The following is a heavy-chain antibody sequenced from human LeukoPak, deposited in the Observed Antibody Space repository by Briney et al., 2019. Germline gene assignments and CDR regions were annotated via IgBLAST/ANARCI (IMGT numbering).Heavy chain of an antibody. CDR1: GFTFSSYA. V-gene: IGHV3-23*01. J-gene: IGHJ4*02. CDR3: GKDMARIYYYGSGDIDY. Sequence: PGGSLRLSCAASGFTFSSYAMSWVRQAPGKGLEWVSAISGSGGSTYYADSVKGRFTISRDNSKNTLYLQMNSLRAEDTAVYYCGKDMARIYYYGSGDIDYWGQGSLVTVSS. CDR2: ISGSGGST. D-gene: IGHD3-10*01.